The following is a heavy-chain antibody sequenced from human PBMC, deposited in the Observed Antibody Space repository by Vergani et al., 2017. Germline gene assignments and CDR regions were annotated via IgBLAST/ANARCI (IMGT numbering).Heavy chain of an antibody. CDR1: GGSFNTYY. D-gene: IGHD6-6*01. CDR2: IYYSGST. J-gene: IGHJ4*02. Sequence: QVQLEESGPGLVKPSETLSLTCTVSGGSFNTYYWSWIRQSPGKGLEWIGSIYYSGSTYYNPSLESRVTMSVDTSKSQFSLKLSSVTAADTAVYYCARRDSSSPALDYWGQGTLVTVSS. CDR3: ARRDSSSPALDY. V-gene: IGHV4-59*04.